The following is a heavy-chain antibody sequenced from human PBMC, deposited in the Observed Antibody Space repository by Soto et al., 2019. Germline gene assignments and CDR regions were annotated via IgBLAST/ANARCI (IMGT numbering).Heavy chain of an antibody. V-gene: IGHV4-31*03. J-gene: IGHJ5*02. CDR2: IYYSGST. D-gene: IGHD2-2*01. CDR1: CGSISRGGYY. CDR3: ARGLGYCSSTSSPCGSYVSWFDP. Sequence: SETLSLTCTVSCGSISRGGYYRSWIRQQPGKGLEWIGYIYYSGSTYYNPSLKSRVTISVDTSKNQFSLKLSSVTAADTAVYYCARGLGYCSSTSSPCGSYVSWFDPWGQGTLVTVSS.